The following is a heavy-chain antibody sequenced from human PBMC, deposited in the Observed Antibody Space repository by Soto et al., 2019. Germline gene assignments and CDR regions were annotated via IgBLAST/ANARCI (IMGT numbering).Heavy chain of an antibody. Sequence: GGSLRLACAASGFTVSNAWMSWVRQAPGKGLEWVGRIKSKTEGGTTDYAAAVKGRFTISRDDPKTTLYVQMNSLKTEDTAVYYCTRYPYFDYWGQGTLVTVSS. J-gene: IGHJ4*02. CDR2: IKSKTEGGTT. V-gene: IGHV3-15*01. D-gene: IGHD1-26*01. CDR3: TRYPYFDY. CDR1: GFTVSNAW.